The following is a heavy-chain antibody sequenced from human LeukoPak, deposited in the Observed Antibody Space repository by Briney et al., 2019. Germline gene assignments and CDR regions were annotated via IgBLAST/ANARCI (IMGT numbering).Heavy chain of an antibody. D-gene: IGHD6-19*01. Sequence: GESLKISCKGSGYSFTSYWIGWVRQMPGKGLEWMGIIYPGDSDTGYSPSFQGQVTISADKSISTAYLQWSSLKASDTAMYYCASQGTYSSGWFGMDVWGKGTTVTVSS. J-gene: IGHJ6*04. CDR2: IYPGDSDT. CDR3: ASQGTYSSGWFGMDV. CDR1: GYSFTSYW. V-gene: IGHV5-51*01.